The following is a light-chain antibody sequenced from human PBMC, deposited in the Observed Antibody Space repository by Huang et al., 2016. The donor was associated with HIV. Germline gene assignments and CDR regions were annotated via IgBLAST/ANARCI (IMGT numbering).Light chain of an antibody. Sequence: DIQMTQSPSSQSASVGDRVTITCRASQNIRNYLNWYKQKPGKAPNLLIYAASTLQTGVPSRFSGSGSGTDFTLTISSLQPEDFATYYCQESYSTPWTFGQGTKVEI. J-gene: IGKJ1*01. CDR3: QESYSTPWT. CDR1: QNIRNY. CDR2: AAS. V-gene: IGKV1-39*01.